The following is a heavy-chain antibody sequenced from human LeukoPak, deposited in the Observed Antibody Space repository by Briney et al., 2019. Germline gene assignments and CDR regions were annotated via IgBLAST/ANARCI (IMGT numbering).Heavy chain of an antibody. CDR2: IYYSGST. J-gene: IGHJ4*02. CDR3: ARTRTPGLLRYFDWLLSRYFDY. V-gene: IGHV4-59*01. Sequence: SETLSLTCTVSGGSISSYYWSWIRQPPGKGLEWIGYIYYSGSTNYNPSLKSRVTISVDTSKNQFSLKLSSVTAADTAVYYCARTRTPGLLRYFDWLLSRYFDYWGQGTLVTVSS. D-gene: IGHD3-9*01. CDR1: GGSISSYY.